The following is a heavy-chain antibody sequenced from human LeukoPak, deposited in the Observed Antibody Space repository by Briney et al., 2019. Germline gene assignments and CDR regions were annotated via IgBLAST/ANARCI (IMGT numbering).Heavy chain of an antibody. CDR3: ARARGSCYSCYYYYMDV. V-gene: IGHV3-11*04. D-gene: IGHD2-15*01. CDR1: GFTFSDYY. CDR2: ISSSGSTI. J-gene: IGHJ6*03. Sequence: GGSLRLSCAASGFTFSDYYMSWIRQAPGKGLEWVSYISSSGSTIYYADSVKGRFTISRDSAKNSLYLQMNSLRAEDTAVYYCARARGSCYSCYYYYMDVWGKGTTVTVSS.